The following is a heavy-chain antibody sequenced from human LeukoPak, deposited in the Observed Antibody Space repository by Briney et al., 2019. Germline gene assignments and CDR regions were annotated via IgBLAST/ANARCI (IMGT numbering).Heavy chain of an antibody. D-gene: IGHD1-14*01. J-gene: IGHJ2*01. CDR2: IKSKTDGGTT. CDR1: GFIFSNAW. V-gene: IGHV3-15*01. Sequence: GGSLRLSCAASGFIFSNAWMSWVRQAPGKGLEWVGRIKSKTDGGTTDYAAPVKGRFTISRDDSKNTLYLQMNSLKTEDTAVYYCTTAPDHHRYFDLWGRGTLVTVSS. CDR3: TTAPDHHRYFDL.